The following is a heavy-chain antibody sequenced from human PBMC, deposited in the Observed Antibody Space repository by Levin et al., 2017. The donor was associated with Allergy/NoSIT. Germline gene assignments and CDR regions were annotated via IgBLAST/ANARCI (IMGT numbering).Heavy chain of an antibody. D-gene: IGHD3-10*01. V-gene: IGHV3-9*01. CDR3: ARDNIGLPDAFDI. CDR1: GFTFDDYA. CDR2: ISWNSGSI. J-gene: IGHJ3*02. Sequence: GGSLRLSCAASGFTFDDYAMHWVRQAPGKGLEWVSGISWNSGSIGYADSVTGRFTISRDNAKNSLYLQMNSLRTEDTALYYCARDNIGLPDAFDIWGQGPMVIVSS.